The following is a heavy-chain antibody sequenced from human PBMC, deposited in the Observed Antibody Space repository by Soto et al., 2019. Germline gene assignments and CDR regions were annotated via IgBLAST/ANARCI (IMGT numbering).Heavy chain of an antibody. CDR3: AREAFRQYYYDSSGYLDY. J-gene: IGHJ4*02. V-gene: IGHV1-2*04. D-gene: IGHD3-22*01. CDR1: GYTFTGYY. Sequence: ASVKVSCKASGYTFTGYYMHWVRQAPGQGLEWMGWINPNSGGTNYAQKFQGWVTMTRDTSISTAYMELSRLRSDDTAVYYCAREAFRQYYYDSSGYLDYWGQGTLVTVSS. CDR2: INPNSGGT.